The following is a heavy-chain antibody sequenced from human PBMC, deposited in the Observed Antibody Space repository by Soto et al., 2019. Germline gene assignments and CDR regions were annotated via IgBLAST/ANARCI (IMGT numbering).Heavy chain of an antibody. CDR1: GGSFSGYY. J-gene: IGHJ6*02. D-gene: IGHD6-19*01. Sequence: SETLSLTCAVYGGSFSGYYWSWIRQPPGKGLEWIGEINHSGSTNYNPSLKSRVTISVDTSKNQFSLKLSSVTAADTAVYYCASGPLGIAVAGTGYYGMDVWGQGTTVTVSS. CDR3: ASGPLGIAVAGTGYYGMDV. CDR2: INHSGST. V-gene: IGHV4-34*01.